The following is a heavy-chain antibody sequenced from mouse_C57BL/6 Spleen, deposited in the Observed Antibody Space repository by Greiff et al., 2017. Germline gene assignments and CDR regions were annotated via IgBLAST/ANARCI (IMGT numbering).Heavy chain of an antibody. CDR2: IDPSDSYT. D-gene: IGHD1-1*01. J-gene: IGHJ4*01. CDR3: ARCSSYDYAMDY. Sequence: QVQLQQPGAELVMPGASVKLSCKASGYTFTSYWMHWVKQRPGQGLEWIGEIDPSDSYTNYNQKFKGKSTLTVDKSSSTAYMQLSSLTSEDSAVYYCARCSSYDYAMDYWGQGTSVTVSS. CDR1: GYTFTSYW. V-gene: IGHV1-69*01.